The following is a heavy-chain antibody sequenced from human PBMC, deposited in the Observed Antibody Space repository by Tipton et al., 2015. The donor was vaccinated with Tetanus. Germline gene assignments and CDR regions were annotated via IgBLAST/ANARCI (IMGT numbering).Heavy chain of an antibody. CDR1: GYSFTSHW. V-gene: IGHV5-51*01. CDR3: ARMYSTSSPFDH. CDR2: IFPDDSDT. Sequence: VQLVQSGADVKKPGESLKISCKASGYSFTSHWIGWVRQMPGKGLEWMGMIFPDDSDTRYSPSFQGHVTFSVDKSTSTVYLQWSSLKASDPAMYFCARMYSTSSPFDHWGQGTLVAVSS. J-gene: IGHJ4*02. D-gene: IGHD6-6*01.